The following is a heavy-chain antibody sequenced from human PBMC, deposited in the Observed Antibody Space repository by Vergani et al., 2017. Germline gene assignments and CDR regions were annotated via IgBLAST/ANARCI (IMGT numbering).Heavy chain of an antibody. Sequence: VQLVESGGGVVQPGRSLRLSCAASGFTFDDYAMHWVRQAPGKGLEWVSGISWNSGSIGYADSVKGRFTISRDTAKNSLYLQMNSLRAEDTAVYYCAKRLLLDYWGQGTLVTVSS. V-gene: IGHV3-9*01. CDR1: GFTFDDYA. J-gene: IGHJ4*02. CDR2: ISWNSGSI. D-gene: IGHD3-22*01. CDR3: AKRLLLDY.